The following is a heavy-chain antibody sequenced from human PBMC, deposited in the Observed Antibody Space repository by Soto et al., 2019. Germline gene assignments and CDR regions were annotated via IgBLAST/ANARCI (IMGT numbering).Heavy chain of an antibody. CDR1: GFTFSGSA. D-gene: IGHD2-15*01. CDR2: IRSKANSYAT. J-gene: IGHJ4*02. Sequence: EVQLVESGGGLGQPGGSLKLSCAASGFTFSGSAMHWVRQASGTGLEWVGRIRSKANSYATAYAASVKGRFTISRDDSKNTAYLQMNSLKTEDTAVYYCTRHRDYCSGGSCYTPDFDYWGQGTLVTVSS. CDR3: TRHRDYCSGGSCYTPDFDY. V-gene: IGHV3-73*02.